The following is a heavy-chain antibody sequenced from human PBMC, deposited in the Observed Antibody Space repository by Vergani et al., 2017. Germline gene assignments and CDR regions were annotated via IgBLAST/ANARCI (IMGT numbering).Heavy chain of an antibody. J-gene: IGHJ4*02. CDR1: GFTFSSYA. Sequence: QVQLVESGGGVVQPGRSLRLSCAASGFTFSSYAMHWVRQAPGKGLEWVAVISYDGSNKYYADSVKGRFTISRDNSKNTLYLQMNSLRAEDTGVYYCASDNQDCSSTSCPPGYFDYWGQGTLVTVSS. CDR3: ASDNQDCSSTSCPPGYFDY. CDR2: ISYDGSNK. D-gene: IGHD2-2*01. V-gene: IGHV3-30*04.